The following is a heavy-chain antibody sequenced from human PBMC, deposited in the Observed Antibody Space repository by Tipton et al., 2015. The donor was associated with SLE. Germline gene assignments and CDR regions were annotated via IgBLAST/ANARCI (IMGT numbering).Heavy chain of an antibody. D-gene: IGHD3-3*01. V-gene: IGHV3-23*03. CDR3: ARGRGVIPTTVYFDY. CDR1: GGSVSSGGYY. J-gene: IGHJ4*02. Sequence: LSLTCTVSGGSVSSGGYYWSWIRQHPGKGLEWVSVIYAGGSGTYYEDSVKGRFTISRDNSKNTLYLQMSSLRAEDTAVYYCARGRGVIPTTVYFDYWGQGTLVTVSS. CDR2: IYAGGSGT.